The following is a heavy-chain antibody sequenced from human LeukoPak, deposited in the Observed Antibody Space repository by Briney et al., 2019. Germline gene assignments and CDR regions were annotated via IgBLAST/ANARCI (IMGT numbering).Heavy chain of an antibody. CDR2: IYYSGST. J-gene: IGHJ3*02. CDR1: GGSISSHY. V-gene: IGHV4-59*11. CDR3: ARVDGGNSDAFDI. D-gene: IGHD4-23*01. Sequence: SETLSLTCTVSGGSISSHYWGWIRQPPGKGLEWIGYIYYSGSTNYNPSLKSRVTISVDTSKNQFSLKLSSVTAADTAVYYCARVDGGNSDAFDIWGQGTMVTVSS.